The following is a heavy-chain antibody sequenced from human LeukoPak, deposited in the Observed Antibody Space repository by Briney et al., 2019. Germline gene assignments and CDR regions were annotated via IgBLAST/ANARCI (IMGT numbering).Heavy chain of an antibody. J-gene: IGHJ4*02. V-gene: IGHV4-30-2*01. CDR3: ASHGLRYDDAFNDY. CDR2: IYHSGST. CDR1: GGSISSGGYS. D-gene: IGHD4-17*01. Sequence: PSETLSLTCAVSGGSISSGGYSWSWIRQPPGKGLEWIGYIYHSGSTYYNPSLKSRVTISVDRSKNQFSLKLSSVTAADTAVYYCASHGLRYDDAFNDYWGQGTLVTVSS.